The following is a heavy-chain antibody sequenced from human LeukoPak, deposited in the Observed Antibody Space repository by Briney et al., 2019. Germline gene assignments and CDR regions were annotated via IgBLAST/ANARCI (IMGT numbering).Heavy chain of an antibody. CDR3: ARDLGYCSGGGCYSGPNWFDP. J-gene: IGHJ5*02. CDR1: GGSIISGDYY. V-gene: IGHV4-30-4*01. Sequence: SETLSLTCTVSGGSIISGDYYWSWIRQPPGKGLEWIGYIYYSGSTYYNPSLKSRVTISVDTSKNQFSLKLSSVTAADTAVYYCARDLGYCSGGGCYSGPNWFDPWGQGTLVTVSS. CDR2: IYYSGST. D-gene: IGHD2-15*01.